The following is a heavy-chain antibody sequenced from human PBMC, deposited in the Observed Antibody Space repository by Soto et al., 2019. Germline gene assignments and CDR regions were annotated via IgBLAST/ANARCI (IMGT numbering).Heavy chain of an antibody. V-gene: IGHV1-69*13. CDR3: ARYSGYSYSSPRGFDY. D-gene: IGHD5-18*01. J-gene: IGHJ4*02. Sequence: SVAVTCQASRCTFSSYAISSLRQARGQGLEWMGGIIPIFGTANYAQKFQGRVTITADESTSTAYMKLSSLRTEDSAVDYCARYSGYSYSSPRGFDYWGQGTLVTVSS. CDR2: IIPIFGTA. CDR1: RCTFSSYA.